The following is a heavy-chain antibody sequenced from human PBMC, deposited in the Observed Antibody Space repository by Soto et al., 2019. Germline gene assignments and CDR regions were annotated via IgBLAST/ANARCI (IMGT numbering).Heavy chain of an antibody. J-gene: IGHJ6*02. CDR1: GYTFTAYY. CDR3: ARANTIRPYYFNMDV. CDR2: INPNSGGT. V-gene: IGHV1-2*04. Sequence: GASVKVSCKASGYTFTAYYIHWVLQCPVLGLEWVGCINPNSGGTYYAQKFQAWSTMTRDTSISTAYLELSGLTSNDTAVYYCARANTIRPYYFNMDVWGQGTTVTVSS. D-gene: IGHD3-22*01.